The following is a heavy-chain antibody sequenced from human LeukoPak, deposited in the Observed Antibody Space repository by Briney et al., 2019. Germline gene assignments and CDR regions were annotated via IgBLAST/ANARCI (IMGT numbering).Heavy chain of an antibody. V-gene: IGHV3-21*04. CDR3: AKDVRGYYYSFDY. CDR2: ISSSSSYI. D-gene: IGHD3-22*01. Sequence: PGGSLRLSCAASGFTFSSYSMNWVRQAPGKGLEWVSSISSSSSYIYYADSVKGRFTISRDNAKNSLYLQMNSLRAEDTAVYYCAKDVRGYYYSFDYWGQGTLVTVSS. CDR1: GFTFSSYS. J-gene: IGHJ4*02.